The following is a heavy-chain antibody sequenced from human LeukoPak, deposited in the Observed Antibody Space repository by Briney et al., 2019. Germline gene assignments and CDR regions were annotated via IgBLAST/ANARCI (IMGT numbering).Heavy chain of an antibody. J-gene: IGHJ4*02. Sequence: VASVKVSCKASGYTFTGYYMHWVRQAPGQGLEWMGWINPNSGGTNYAQKFQGRVTMTRDTSISTAYMELSRLRSDDTAVYYCANGLAYCGGDCSEVWGQGTLVTVSS. CDR1: GYTFTGYY. D-gene: IGHD2-21*02. CDR2: INPNSGGT. V-gene: IGHV1-2*02. CDR3: ANGLAYCGGDCSEV.